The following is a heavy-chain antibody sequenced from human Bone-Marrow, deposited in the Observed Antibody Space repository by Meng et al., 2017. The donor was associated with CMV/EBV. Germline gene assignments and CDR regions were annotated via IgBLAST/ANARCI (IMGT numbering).Heavy chain of an antibody. J-gene: IGHJ4*02. V-gene: IGHV1-69*05. CDR2: IIPIFGTA. CDR3: ARVGYSSSWSFDY. D-gene: IGHD6-13*01. CDR1: GGTFSSYA. Sequence: SVKVSCKASGGTFSSYAISWVRQAPGQGLEWMGGIIPIFGTANYAQKFQGRVTITTDESTSTAYMELSSLRSEDTAVYYCARVGYSSSWSFDYWGQGTRVTVSS.